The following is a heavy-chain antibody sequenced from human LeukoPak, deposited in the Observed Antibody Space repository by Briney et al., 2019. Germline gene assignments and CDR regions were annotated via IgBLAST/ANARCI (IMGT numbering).Heavy chain of an antibody. V-gene: IGHV1-18*01. CDR3: ARMEKVRGITHFDY. CDR1: GYTFTSYG. D-gene: IGHD3-10*01. Sequence: ASVKVSCKASGYTFTSYGISWVRQAPGQGLEWMGWISADNGNTKFAQKLQGRVSMVTDTSTSTAYMELRSLISDDTAIYYCARMEKVRGITHFDYWGQGILVTVSS. CDR2: ISADNGNT. J-gene: IGHJ4*02.